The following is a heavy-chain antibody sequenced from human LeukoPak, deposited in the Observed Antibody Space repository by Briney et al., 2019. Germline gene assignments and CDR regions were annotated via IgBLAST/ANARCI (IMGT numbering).Heavy chain of an antibody. CDR1: GYSFTSYW. J-gene: IGHJ5*02. CDR3: ARLRETNNPLMRSSSWYRWFDP. CDR2: IYPGDSDT. Sequence: GESLKISCKGSGYSFTSYWIGWVRQMPGKGLEWMGIIYPGDSDTRYSPSFQDQVTISADKSISTAYLQWSSLKASDTAMYYCARLRETNNPLMRSSSWYRWFDPWGQGTLVTVSS. V-gene: IGHV5-51*01. D-gene: IGHD6-13*01.